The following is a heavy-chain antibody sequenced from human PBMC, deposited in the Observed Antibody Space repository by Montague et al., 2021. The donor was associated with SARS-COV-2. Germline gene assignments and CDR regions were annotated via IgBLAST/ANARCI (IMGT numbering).Heavy chain of an antibody. Sequence: SLRLSCAASGFTFDDYGMSWVRQAPGKGLEWVSGISRSGDRTAYGDSVNGRFTISRDNAKNSLYLQMNSLRVEDTAFYHCSRGGGMIRGVVDFWGQGILVSVSS. V-gene: IGHV3-20*01. D-gene: IGHD3-10*01. CDR2: ISRSGDRT. CDR3: SRGGGMIRGVVDF. CDR1: GFTFDDYG. J-gene: IGHJ4*02.